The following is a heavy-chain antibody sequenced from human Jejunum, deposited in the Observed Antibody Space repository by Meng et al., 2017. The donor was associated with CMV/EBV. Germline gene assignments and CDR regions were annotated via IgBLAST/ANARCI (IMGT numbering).Heavy chain of an antibody. CDR2: SGANNGNT. V-gene: IGHV1-18*01. Sequence: FAVYGISWVCRSPGQGIEWLGWSGANNGNTEYAQKFQGRVTMTTDTSTSTAYMELRSLTSDATAVYYCARDPHEFWSTYSVDPWGQGARVTVSS. CDR1: FAVYG. J-gene: IGHJ5*02. CDR3: ARDPHEFWSTYSVDP. D-gene: IGHD3-3*01.